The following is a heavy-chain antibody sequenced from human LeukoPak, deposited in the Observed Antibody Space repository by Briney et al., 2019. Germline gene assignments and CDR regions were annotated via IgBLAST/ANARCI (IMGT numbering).Heavy chain of an antibody. CDR2: TYYRSKWYN. Sequence: SQTLSLTCDISGDSFSSNSAAWNWIRQSPSGGLEWLGRTYYRSKWYNDYALSVKSRITVTPDTSENQFSLQLNSVILEDTAVYYCAREGSGQEYYGMDVWGQGTTVIVSS. J-gene: IGHJ6*02. CDR1: GDSFSSNSAA. V-gene: IGHV6-1*01. D-gene: IGHD5-12*01. CDR3: AREGSGQEYYGMDV.